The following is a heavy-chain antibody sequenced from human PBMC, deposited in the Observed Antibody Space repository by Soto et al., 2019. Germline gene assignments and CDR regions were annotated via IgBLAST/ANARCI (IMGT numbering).Heavy chain of an antibody. CDR2: MNSDGSTT. V-gene: IGHV3-74*01. CDR1: GFTFGNYW. Sequence: HPGGSLRLSCATSGFTFGNYWMHWVRQAPGKGLEWVSRMNSDGSTTNYADSVKGRFTVSRDNARNTLYLQMNSLRAEDTAVYYCATAEVDYWGAGTLVTVSS. J-gene: IGHJ4*02. CDR3: ATAEVDY.